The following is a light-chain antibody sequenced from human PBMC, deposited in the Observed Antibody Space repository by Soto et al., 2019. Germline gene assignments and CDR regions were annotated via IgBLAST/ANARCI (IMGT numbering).Light chain of an antibody. J-gene: IGKJ1*01. V-gene: IGKV1-27*01. CDR2: AAS. Sequence: IQMTQSPTSLAACGGGRVTMTCGASRDITDYLAWYQQKPGQVPKLLISAASTLQSGVPSRFTASGSGTDFTLTITGLRPEDFATYYCQNYDSAPWTFGQGTKVDIK. CDR3: QNYDSAPWT. CDR1: RDITDY.